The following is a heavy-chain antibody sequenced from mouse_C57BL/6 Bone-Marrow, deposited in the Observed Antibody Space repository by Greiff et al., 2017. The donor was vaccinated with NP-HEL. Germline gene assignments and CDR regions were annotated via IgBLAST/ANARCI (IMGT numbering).Heavy chain of an antibody. CDR3: ARSDSNYVGFAY. V-gene: IGHV7-3*01. CDR2: IRNKANGYTT. D-gene: IGHD2-5*01. J-gene: IGHJ3*01. CDR1: GFTFTDYY. Sequence: EVQGVESGGGLVQPGGSLSLSCAASGFTFTDYYMSWVRQPPGKALEWLGFIRNKANGYTTEYSASVKGRFTISRDNSQSILYLQMNALGAEDSATYYCARSDSNYVGFAYWGQGTLVTVSA.